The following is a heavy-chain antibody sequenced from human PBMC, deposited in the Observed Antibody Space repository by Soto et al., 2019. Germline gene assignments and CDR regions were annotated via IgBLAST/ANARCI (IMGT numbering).Heavy chain of an antibody. CDR1: GFTFSSYG. V-gene: IGHV3-33*01. CDR2: IWYDGSNK. J-gene: IGHJ3*02. Sequence: PVGSLRLSCAASGFTFSSYGMHWVRQAPGKGLEWVAVIWYDGSNKYYADSVKGRFTISRDNSKNTLYLQMNSLRAEDTAVYYCARDTASDAFDIWGQGTMVTVSS. CDR3: ARDTASDAFDI. D-gene: IGHD5-18*01.